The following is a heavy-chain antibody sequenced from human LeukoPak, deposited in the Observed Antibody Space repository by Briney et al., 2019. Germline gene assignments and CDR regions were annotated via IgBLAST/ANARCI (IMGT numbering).Heavy chain of an antibody. V-gene: IGHV1-2*04. D-gene: IGHD3-10*01. Sequence: ASVKVSCKASGYTFTGYYMHCVRQAPGQGLEWMGWINPNSGGTNYAQKFQGWVTMTRDTSISTAYMELSRLRSDDTAVYYCARDTVRGVTHYYYYYGMDVWGQGTTVTVSS. CDR2: INPNSGGT. J-gene: IGHJ6*02. CDR3: ARDTVRGVTHYYYYYGMDV. CDR1: GYTFTGYY.